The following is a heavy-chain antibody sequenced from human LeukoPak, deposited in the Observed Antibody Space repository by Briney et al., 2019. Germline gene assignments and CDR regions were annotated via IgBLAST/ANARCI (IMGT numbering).Heavy chain of an antibody. Sequence: PSETLSLTCAVYGGSFSGYYWSWIRQHPGKGLEWIGYIYYSGSTYYNPSLKSRVTISVDTSKNQFSLKLSSVTAADTAVYYCARVGRTVPAAIANFFDYWGQGTLVTVSS. J-gene: IGHJ4*02. V-gene: IGHV4-31*11. CDR1: GGSFSGYY. CDR2: IYYSGST. CDR3: ARVGRTVPAAIANFFDY. D-gene: IGHD2-2*02.